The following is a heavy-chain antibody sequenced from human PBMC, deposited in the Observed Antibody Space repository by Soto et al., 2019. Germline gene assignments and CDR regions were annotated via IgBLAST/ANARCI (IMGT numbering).Heavy chain of an antibody. J-gene: IGHJ4*02. V-gene: IGHV3-23*01. Sequence: WGSLCLTCAASGGTISGYARSWVRQAPGKGLEWVSVISDSGGSTYSADSVKDRFTISKDTSNNTLYLQMHSLSAEDTAVYYCAKDPQPARYSRCALNFWGQGTLVTVSS. CDR2: ISDSGGST. D-gene: IGHD1-26*01. CDR3: AKDPQPARYSRCALNF. CDR1: GGTISGYA.